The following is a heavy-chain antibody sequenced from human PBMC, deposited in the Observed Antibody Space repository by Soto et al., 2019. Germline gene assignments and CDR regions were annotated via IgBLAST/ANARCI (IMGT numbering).Heavy chain of an antibody. CDR1: GFTFSYYA. V-gene: IGHV3-23*01. Sequence: EVQLLESGGGLVQPGGSLRLSCAASGFTFSYYAMSWVRQAPGKGLEWVSGMRGSGGSTHYADSVKGRFTISRDNSKNMFYLQMNSLTVEDTAVYFCAKGKGLGATPAGANYWGQGTLVTVSS. J-gene: IGHJ4*02. D-gene: IGHD1-26*01. CDR3: AKGKGLGATPAGANY. CDR2: MRGSGGST.